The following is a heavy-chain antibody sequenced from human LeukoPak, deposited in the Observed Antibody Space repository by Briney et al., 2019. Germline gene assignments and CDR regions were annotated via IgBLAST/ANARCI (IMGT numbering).Heavy chain of an antibody. D-gene: IGHD2-21*01. CDR2: LYSGGTT. V-gene: IGHV3-53*04. CDR3: ARAGCSGGVCLYYFDY. Sequence: PGGSLRLSCAASGFTVSSNYMTWVRQAPGKGLDWVSVLYSGGTTYYADSMKGRFTISRHNSKNTLFLQMNSLRAEDTAVYYCARAGCSGGVCLYYFDYWGQGTLVTVAS. J-gene: IGHJ4*02. CDR1: GFTVSSNY.